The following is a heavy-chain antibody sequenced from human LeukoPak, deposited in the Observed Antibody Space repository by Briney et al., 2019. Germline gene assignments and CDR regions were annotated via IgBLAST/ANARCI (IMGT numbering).Heavy chain of an antibody. J-gene: IGHJ4*02. CDR3: AKAPFVEAPAAIVPSYFAY. D-gene: IGHD2-2*02. CDR2: IYSGGST. CDR1: GFTVSSNY. V-gene: IGHV3-53*05. Sequence: PGGSLRLSCAASGFTVSSNYMSWVRQAPGKGLEWVSVIYSGGSTYYADSVKGRFTISRDNSKNTLYLQMNSLRAEDTAVYYCAKAPFVEAPAAIVPSYFAYGGQEPLVTV.